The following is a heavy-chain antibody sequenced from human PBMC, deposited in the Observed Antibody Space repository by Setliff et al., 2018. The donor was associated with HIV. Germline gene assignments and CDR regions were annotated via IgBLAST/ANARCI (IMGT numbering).Heavy chain of an antibody. V-gene: IGHV3-53*04. D-gene: IGHD6-13*01. Sequence: SLRLSCAASGFSVSSNYMSWVRQAPGKGLEWVSVIYAAGSTYYADSVKGRFTISRHNSKNTLYLQLNSLRAEDTAVYYCARVSKSSPDAFDIWGQGTMVTVSS. J-gene: IGHJ3*02. CDR3: ARVSKSSPDAFDI. CDR1: GFSVSSNY. CDR2: IYAAGST.